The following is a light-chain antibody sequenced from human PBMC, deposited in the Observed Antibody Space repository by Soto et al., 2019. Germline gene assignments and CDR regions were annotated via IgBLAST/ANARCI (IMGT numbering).Light chain of an antibody. CDR1: QGISNY. J-gene: IGKJ4*01. CDR3: QQYYAYPLT. Sequence: DIQMTQSPSSLSASVGDRVTLTCRASQGISNYLAWFQQKPGKAPKALIYAASDLQSGVPSKFSGSRSGTYFTLTISSLQPEDFATYYCQQYYAYPLTFGGGTKVEI. V-gene: IGKV1-16*02. CDR2: AAS.